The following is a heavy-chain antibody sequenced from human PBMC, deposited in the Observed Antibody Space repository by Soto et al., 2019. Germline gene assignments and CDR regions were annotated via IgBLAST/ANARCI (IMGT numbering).Heavy chain of an antibody. V-gene: IGHV1-8*01. Sequence: ASVKVSFKASGYTFTSYDINWVRQATGQGLEWMGWMNPNSGNTGYAQKFQGRVTMTRNTSISTAYMELSSLRSEDTAVYYCARGPSSRITMVRGVYYYGMDVWGQGTTVTVSS. J-gene: IGHJ6*02. CDR2: MNPNSGNT. CDR1: GYTFTSYD. D-gene: IGHD3-10*01. CDR3: ARGPSSRITMVRGVYYYGMDV.